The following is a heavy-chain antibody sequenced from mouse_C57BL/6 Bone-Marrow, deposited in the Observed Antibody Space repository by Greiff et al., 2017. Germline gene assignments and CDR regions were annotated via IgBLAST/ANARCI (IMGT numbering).Heavy chain of an antibody. J-gene: IGHJ4*01. D-gene: IGHD2-1*01. CDR1: GYTFTSYW. CDR3: ERAKVYYYYAMDY. V-gene: IGHV1-9*01. Sequence: VQLQQSGAELMKPGASVKLSCKATGYTFTSYWIEWVKQRPGHGLEWIGEIFPGSGSTNYNEKFKGKATFTADTSSNTAYMQLSSLTTEDSAIYYCERAKVYYYYAMDYWGQGTSVTVSS. CDR2: IFPGSGST.